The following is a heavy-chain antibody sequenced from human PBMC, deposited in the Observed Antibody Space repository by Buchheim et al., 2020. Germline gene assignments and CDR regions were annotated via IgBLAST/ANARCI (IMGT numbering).Heavy chain of an antibody. D-gene: IGHD6-19*01. V-gene: IGHV1-2*06. CDR1: GYTFSDYY. Sequence: QVQLVQSGAEVKKPAASVKVSCKASGYTFSDYYIHWVRQAPGQGLEWMGRISPHNGGAYYEQKFQGRVTMTRDTSTNTVYMELSGLRSDDTAVYYCAVAGITDFFDFWGQGAL. CDR2: ISPHNGGA. CDR3: AVAGITDFFDF. J-gene: IGHJ4*01.